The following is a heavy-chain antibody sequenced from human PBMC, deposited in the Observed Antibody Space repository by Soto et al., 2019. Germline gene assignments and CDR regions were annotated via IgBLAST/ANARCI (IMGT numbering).Heavy chain of an antibody. J-gene: IGHJ6*01. D-gene: IGHD6-6*01. CDR3: ARDRGPKVYHYYGMDV. CDR1: GGSISSYY. CDR2: IYTSGST. Sequence: SETLSLTCTVSGGSISSYYWSWIRQPAGKGLEWIGRIYTSGSTNYNPSLKSRVTMSVDTSKNQFSLKLSSVTAADTAVYYCARDRGPKVYHYYGMDVWGQGTTVTVSS. V-gene: IGHV4-4*07.